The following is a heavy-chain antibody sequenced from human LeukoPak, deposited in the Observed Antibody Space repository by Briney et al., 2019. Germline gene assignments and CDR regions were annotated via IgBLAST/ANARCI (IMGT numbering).Heavy chain of an antibody. CDR2: INPNSGGS. CDR3: ARGLAARDIDY. CDR1: GYTFTDYY. D-gene: IGHD2-15*01. J-gene: IGHJ4*02. V-gene: IGHV1-2*06. Sequence: ASVKVSCKVSGYTFTDYYLHWVRRAPGQGLEWMGRINPNSGGSNHAQNFQGRVTMTRDTSISTAYMEVSSLRNDDTAVYYCARGLAARDIDYWGQGTLVTVSS.